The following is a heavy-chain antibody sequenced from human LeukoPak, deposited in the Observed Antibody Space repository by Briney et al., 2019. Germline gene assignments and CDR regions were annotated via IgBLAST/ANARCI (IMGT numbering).Heavy chain of an antibody. V-gene: IGHV3-7*01. Sequence: GGALRLSCAASGFTFSSYWMSWVRQAPGKGVEGVAHIKQDGSEKYYVDSVKGGFTISRHNAKNSLYLQMNSLRAEDTAVYYCARDPRAFDIGGQGTMATVSS. CDR1: GFTFSSYW. CDR3: ARDPRAFDI. CDR2: IKQDGSEK. J-gene: IGHJ3*02.